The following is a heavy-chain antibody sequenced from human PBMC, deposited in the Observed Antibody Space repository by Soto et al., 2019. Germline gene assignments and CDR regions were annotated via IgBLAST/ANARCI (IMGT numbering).Heavy chain of an antibody. D-gene: IGHD2-21*02. J-gene: IGHJ4*02. Sequence: QVQLVESGGGVVQPGRSLRLSCEGSGFTFDWHGMHWVRQAPGKGLEWVAVISYDGSTIYYAGSVEGRFTISRDNSKSTMYLQMNSLRGEDTAVYFCAKASTASYVLIGYWGQGTLVTVSS. CDR2: ISYDGSTI. V-gene: IGHV3-30*18. CDR3: AKASTASYVLIGY. CDR1: GFTFDWHG.